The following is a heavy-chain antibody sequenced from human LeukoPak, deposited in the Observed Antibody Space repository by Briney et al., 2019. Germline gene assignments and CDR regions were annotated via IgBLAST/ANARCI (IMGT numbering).Heavy chain of an antibody. D-gene: IGHD4-17*01. J-gene: IGHJ4*02. Sequence: GGSLRLSCAASGFTFEDYGMSWVRQAPGKGLEWVSGINWNGGSTGYADSVKGRFTISRDNAKNCLYLQMNSLIAEDTAFYYCARGGYGDYMGDCGQGTVVTVSS. CDR1: GFTFEDYG. V-gene: IGHV3-20*04. CDR2: INWNGGST. CDR3: ARGGYGDYMGD.